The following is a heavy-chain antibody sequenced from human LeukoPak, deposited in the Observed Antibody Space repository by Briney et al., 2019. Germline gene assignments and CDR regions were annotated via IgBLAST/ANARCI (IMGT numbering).Heavy chain of an antibody. CDR2: IYHSGST. CDR3: AGLLADKRGFGY. CDR1: GGAITTSGYY. D-gene: IGHD2/OR15-2a*01. V-gene: IGHV4-39*01. Sequence: SETLSLTCTVSGGAITTSGYYWGWIRQPLAKGLEWIGSIYHSGSTYYNASLKSRVTMSVDTSKNQFSLNLISVTAADTAAYYCAGLLADKRGFGYWGQGTLVTVSS. J-gene: IGHJ4*02.